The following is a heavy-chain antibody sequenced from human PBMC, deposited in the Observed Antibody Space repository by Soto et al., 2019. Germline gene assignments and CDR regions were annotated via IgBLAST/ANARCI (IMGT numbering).Heavy chain of an antibody. D-gene: IGHD3-22*01. CDR1: GVSISSRHC. CDR2: IWHSGSF. V-gene: IGHV4-4*02. Sequence: QVQLQESGPGLVKPSGTLSLTCAVSGVSISSRHCWTWVRQPPGKGLEWIGEIWHSGSFNYNPSLKRRVTISMDTSKNQFSLKMTSVTAADTAVYYCATYSDSTGYWDFDVWGRGTLVTVSS. J-gene: IGHJ2*01. CDR3: ATYSDSTGYWDFDV.